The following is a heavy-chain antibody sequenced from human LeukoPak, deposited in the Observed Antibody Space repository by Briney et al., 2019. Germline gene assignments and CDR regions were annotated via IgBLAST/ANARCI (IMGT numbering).Heavy chain of an antibody. CDR1: GYTFTNYY. V-gene: IGHV1-46*01. D-gene: IGHD2-2*01. CDR2: IDPSGGST. Sequence: GASVKVSCTASGYTFTNYYMYWVRQAPGQGLEWMGIIDPSGGSTNYAQKFQGRVTLTRDTSTSTVYMELSSLRSEDTAVYFCARDGGYCGTTSCYVLHWGQGTLVTVSS. J-gene: IGHJ4*02. CDR3: ARDGGYCGTTSCYVLH.